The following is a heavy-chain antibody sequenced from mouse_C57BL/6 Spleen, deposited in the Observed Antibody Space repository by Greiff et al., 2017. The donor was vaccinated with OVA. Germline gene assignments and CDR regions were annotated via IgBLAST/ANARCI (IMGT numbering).Heavy chain of an antibody. CDR2: INPNYGTT. CDR1: GYSFTDYN. D-gene: IGHD2-5*01. Sequence: EVQLQQSGPELVKPGASVKISCKASGYSFTDYNMNWVKQSNGKSLEWIGVINPNYGTTSYNQKFKGKATLTVDQSSSTAYMQLHSLTSEYSAVDYYARDSKGLYCTMDYWGQGTSVTVSS. CDR3: ARDSKGLYCTMDY. V-gene: IGHV1-39*01. J-gene: IGHJ4*01.